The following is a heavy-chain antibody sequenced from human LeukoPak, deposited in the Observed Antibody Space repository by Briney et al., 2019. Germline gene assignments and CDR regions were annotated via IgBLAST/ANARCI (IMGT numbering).Heavy chain of an antibody. CDR2: IYYSGST. J-gene: IGHJ2*01. CDR3: ARGGRGYPYWYFDL. V-gene: IGHV4-59*08. Sequence: PSETLSLTCTVSGGSISPYCWSWIRQPPGKGLQWIGYIYYSGSTNYNPSLKSRVTMSVDTSKNQFSLKLSSVTAADTAVYYCARGGRGYPYWYFDLWGRGTLVTVSS. D-gene: IGHD6-13*01. CDR1: GGSISPYC.